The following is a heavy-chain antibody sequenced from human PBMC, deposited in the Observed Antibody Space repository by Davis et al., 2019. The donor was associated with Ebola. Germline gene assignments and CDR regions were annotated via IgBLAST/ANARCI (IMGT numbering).Heavy chain of an antibody. V-gene: IGHV5-51*01. CDR1: GYSFTSYW. D-gene: IGHD6-19*01. J-gene: IGHJ4*02. CDR2: IYPGDSDT. Sequence: KVSCKGSGYSFTSYWISWVRQMPGKGLEWMGIIYPGDSDTRYSPSFQGQVTISADKSISTAYLQWSSLKASDTAMYYCARHGGRGSSGWYVIPGYWGQGTLVTVSS. CDR3: ARHGGRGSSGWYVIPGY.